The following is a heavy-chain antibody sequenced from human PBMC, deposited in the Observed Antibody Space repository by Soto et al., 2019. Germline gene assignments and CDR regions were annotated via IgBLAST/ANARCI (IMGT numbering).Heavy chain of an antibody. Sequence: GGSLRLSCAASGFTFSSYSMNWVRQAPGKGLEWVSYISSSSSTIYYADSVKGRFTISRDNAKNSLYLQMNSLGDEDTAVYYCAGSPRFFGVVIMMFDYWGQGTLVTVSS. D-gene: IGHD3-3*01. J-gene: IGHJ4*02. CDR3: AGSPRFFGVVIMMFDY. CDR1: GFTFSSYS. CDR2: ISSSSSTI. V-gene: IGHV3-48*02.